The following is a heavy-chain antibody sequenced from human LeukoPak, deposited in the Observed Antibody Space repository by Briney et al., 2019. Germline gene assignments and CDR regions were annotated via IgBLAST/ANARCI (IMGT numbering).Heavy chain of an antibody. V-gene: IGHV1-18*01. CDR3: AKDPGAGWGPLGY. CDR1: GYTFTDYG. J-gene: IGHJ4*02. CDR2: ISTYSGNT. Sequence: ASVKVSCKASGYTFTDYGIRWVRQAPGQGLEWMGWISTYSGNTNYEQTLQGRVTMTTDTSTSTAYMELRSLTSDDTAMYYCAKDPGAGWGPLGYWGQGTLVTVSS. D-gene: IGHD3-16*01.